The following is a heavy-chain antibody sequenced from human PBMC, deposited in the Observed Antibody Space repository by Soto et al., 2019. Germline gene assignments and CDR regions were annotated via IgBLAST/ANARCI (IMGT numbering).Heavy chain of an antibody. V-gene: IGHV4-4*07. CDR2: IYTSGST. Sequence: SETLSLTCTVSGGSISSYYWSWIRQPAGKGLEWIGRIYTSGSTNYNPSLKSRVTMSVDTSKNQFSLKLSSVTAADTAVYYCARGLAYYDFWSGYYPPANYYYGMDGWGQGTTVSVSS. CDR3: ARGLAYYDFWSGYYPPANYYYGMDG. CDR1: GGSISSYY. J-gene: IGHJ6*02. D-gene: IGHD3-3*01.